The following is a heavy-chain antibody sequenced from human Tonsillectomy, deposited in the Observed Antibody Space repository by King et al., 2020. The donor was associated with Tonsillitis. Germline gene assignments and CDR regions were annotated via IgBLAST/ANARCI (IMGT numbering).Heavy chain of an antibody. CDR1: GFSISDGDW. Sequence: VQLQESGPGVVKPSDTLSLTCAVSGFSISDGDWWGWIRQSPEKGLEWIGHIYYSGSAYYNPSLKSRVAMSADTSNNRFSLNVSSVTAVDTALYYCARMLTERGTFDIWGQGTLVTVSS. J-gene: IGHJ3*02. V-gene: IGHV4-28*01. CDR2: IYYSGSA. D-gene: IGHD1-20*01. CDR3: ARMLTERGTFDI.